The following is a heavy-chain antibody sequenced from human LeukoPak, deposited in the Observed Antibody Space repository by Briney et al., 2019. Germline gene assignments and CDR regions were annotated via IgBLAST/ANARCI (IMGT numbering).Heavy chain of an antibody. CDR3: ARESVNPIDYGDQHIGY. D-gene: IGHD4-17*01. CDR1: GYTFTNYA. CDR2: INTNTGNP. Sequence: GASVKVSCKASGYTFTNYAMNWVRQAPGRGLEWMGWINTNTGNPTYVQGFTGRFVFSLDTSVSTAYLQISSLKAEDTAVYYCARESVNPIDYGDQHIGYWGQGTLVTVSS. V-gene: IGHV7-4-1*02. J-gene: IGHJ4*02.